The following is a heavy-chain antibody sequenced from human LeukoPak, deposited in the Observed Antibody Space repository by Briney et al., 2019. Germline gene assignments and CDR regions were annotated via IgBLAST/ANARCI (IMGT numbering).Heavy chain of an antibody. Sequence: GASVKVSCKAPGYTFTSYYMHWVRQAPGQGLEWMGMINPSGGSTSYAQKFQGRVTMTRDTSTSTVYMELSSLRSEDTAVYYCARDFRLVRYFDYWGQGTLVTVSS. CDR1: GYTFTSYY. CDR3: ARDFRLVRYFDY. D-gene: IGHD6-19*01. CDR2: INPSGGST. J-gene: IGHJ4*02. V-gene: IGHV1-46*01.